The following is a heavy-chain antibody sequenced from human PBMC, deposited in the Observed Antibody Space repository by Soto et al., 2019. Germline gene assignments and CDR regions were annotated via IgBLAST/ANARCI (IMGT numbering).Heavy chain of an antibody. J-gene: IGHJ3*02. Sequence: QVQLQESGPGLVKPSQTLSLTCTVSGGSISSGDYYWSWIRQPPGKGLEWIVYIYYSGSTYYNPSLKSRVTISADTSKNQFSLKLSSVTADATAVYYCAKRIAARPGKLNAFDIWGQGTMVTVSS. V-gene: IGHV4-30-4*01. CDR2: IYYSGST. CDR1: GGSISSGDYY. CDR3: AKRIAARPGKLNAFDI. D-gene: IGHD6-6*01.